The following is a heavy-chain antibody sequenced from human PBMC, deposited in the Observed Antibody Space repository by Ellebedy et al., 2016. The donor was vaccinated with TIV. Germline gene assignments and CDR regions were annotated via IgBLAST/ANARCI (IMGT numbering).Heavy chain of an antibody. CDR2: ISSSGSYI. J-gene: IGHJ4*02. D-gene: IGHD1-1*01. CDR1: GFTFSSYS. CDR3: AREYNWNDGVFDY. V-gene: IGHV3-21*01. Sequence: GESLKISXAASGFTFSSYSMNWVSQAPGKGLQWVSSISSSGSYIYYADSVKGRFTVSRDNAKNSLYLQMNSLRAEDTAVYYCAREYNWNDGVFDYWGQGTLVTVSS.